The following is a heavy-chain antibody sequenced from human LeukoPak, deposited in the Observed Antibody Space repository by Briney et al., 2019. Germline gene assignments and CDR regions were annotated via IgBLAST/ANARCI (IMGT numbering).Heavy chain of an antibody. CDR3: ARRYMATSAEDFDY. CDR1: GFTFVSHW. D-gene: IGHD5-24*01. CDR2: INQDGSER. J-gene: IGHJ4*02. Sequence: GGSLRLSCVASGFTFVSHWMTWVRQAPGKGLEWVANINQDGSERYYVDPVKGRFTISRDNAKNSLYLQMNSLRAEDAAVYYCARRYMATSAEDFDYWGQGTLVTVSS. V-gene: IGHV3-7*01.